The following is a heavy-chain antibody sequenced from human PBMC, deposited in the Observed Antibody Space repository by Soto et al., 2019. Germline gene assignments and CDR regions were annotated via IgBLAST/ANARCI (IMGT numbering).Heavy chain of an antibody. J-gene: IGHJ4*02. V-gene: IGHV4-4*02. Sequence: QVQLQESGPGLVKPSGTLSLTCAVSGGSISSSNWWNWVRQSPGKGLEWIGEIYHSGSTNYNPSLKSRVNISIDKSKNQCSLGLTSVTAADTAMYYGARDGGRSTSAFDYRGQGILVTVSS. D-gene: IGHD6-6*01. CDR2: IYHSGST. CDR1: GGSISSSNW. CDR3: ARDGGRSTSAFDY.